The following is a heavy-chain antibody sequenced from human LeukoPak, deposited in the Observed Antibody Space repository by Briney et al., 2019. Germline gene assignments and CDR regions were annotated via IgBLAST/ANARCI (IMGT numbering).Heavy chain of an antibody. CDR1: GFTVSGNY. Sequence: GGSLRLSCAASGFTVSGNYMSWVRQAPGQGLEWVSLIYNDERTYYRDSVKGRFTISRVNSKNTLYLQMNSLRAEDTAVYYCAGEECSGGSCAGNFHHWGQGTLVTVSS. CDR3: AGEECSGGSCAGNFHH. CDR2: IYNDERT. J-gene: IGHJ1*01. D-gene: IGHD2-15*01. V-gene: IGHV3-53*01.